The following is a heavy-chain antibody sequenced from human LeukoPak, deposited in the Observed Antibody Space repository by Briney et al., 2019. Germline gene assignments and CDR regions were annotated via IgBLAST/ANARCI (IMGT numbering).Heavy chain of an antibody. J-gene: IGHJ5*02. CDR1: GYSISSGYY. CDR2: ISHSGST. CDR3: ARKGKYDILTGYYKWLWWFDP. D-gene: IGHD3-9*01. V-gene: IGHV4-38-2*02. Sequence: PSETLSLTCTVSGYSISSGYYWGWIRQPPGKGLEWIGSISHSGSTYYNPSLKSRVTISVDTSKNQFSLKLSSVTAADTAVYYCARKGKYDILTGYYKWLWWFDPWGQGTLVTVSS.